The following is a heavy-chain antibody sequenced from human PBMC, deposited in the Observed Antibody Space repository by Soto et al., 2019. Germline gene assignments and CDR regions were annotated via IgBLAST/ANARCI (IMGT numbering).Heavy chain of an antibody. CDR1: GFTFSSYD. V-gene: IGHV3-13*01. Sequence: GGSLRLSCAASGFTFSSYDMHWVRQATGKGLEWVSAIGTAGDTYYPSSMKGRFTISRENAKNSLYLQMNSLRAEDTAVYYCSRDSTTVTGPYYYYYGMDVWGQGTTVTVSS. CDR3: SRDSTTVTGPYYYYYGMDV. CDR2: IGTAGDT. D-gene: IGHD4-17*01. J-gene: IGHJ6*02.